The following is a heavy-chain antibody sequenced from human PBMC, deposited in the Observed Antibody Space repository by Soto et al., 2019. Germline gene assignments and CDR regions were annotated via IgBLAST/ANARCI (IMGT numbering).Heavy chain of an antibody. CDR2: IIPIFGTA. CDR1: GGTFSSYA. CDR3: AREVPHGCLDY. D-gene: IGHD1-1*01. J-gene: IGHJ4*02. Sequence: QVQLVQSGAEVKKPGSSVKVSCQASGGTFSSYAISWVRQAPGQGLECMGGIIPIFGTANYAQKFQGRVTITADESTSKAYMELSSLRSEDTAVYYCAREVPHGCLDYWGQGTLVTVSS. V-gene: IGHV1-69*12.